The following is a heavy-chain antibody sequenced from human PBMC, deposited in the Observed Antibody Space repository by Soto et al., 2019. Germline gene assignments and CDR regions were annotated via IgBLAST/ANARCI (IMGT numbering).Heavy chain of an antibody. D-gene: IGHD2-2*01. CDR2: IYPGDSDT. CDR1: GYSFTSYW. CDR3: ARVVVPADNSMDV. J-gene: IGHJ6*02. Sequence: PGESLKISCKGSGYSFTSYWICWVRQMPVKGLERMGIIYPGDSDTRYSPSFQGQVTISADKSISTAYLQWSSLKASDTAMYYCARVVVPADNSMDVCGQGTTVAVCS. V-gene: IGHV5-51*01.